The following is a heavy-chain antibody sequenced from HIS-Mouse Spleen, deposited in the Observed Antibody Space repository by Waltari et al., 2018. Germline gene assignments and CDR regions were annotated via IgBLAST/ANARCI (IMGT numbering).Heavy chain of an antibody. CDR2: INPNSGGT. CDR1: GYTFTGYY. CDR3: ARTIAAAGRQGGLAPPGDY. D-gene: IGHD6-13*01. Sequence: QVQLVQSGAEVKKPGASVKVSCKASGYTFTGYYTHWVRPAPGQGLEWMGWINPNSGGTNYAQKFQGRVTMTRDTSISTAYMELSRLRSDDTAVYYCARTIAAAGRQGGLAPPGDYWGQGTLVTVSS. V-gene: IGHV1-2*02. J-gene: IGHJ4*02.